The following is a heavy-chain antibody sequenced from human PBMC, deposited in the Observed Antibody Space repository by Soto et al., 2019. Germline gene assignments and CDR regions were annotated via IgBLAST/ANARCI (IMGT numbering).Heavy chain of an antibody. CDR2: IYYSGST. CDR3: ARVDRSYSPVDY. V-gene: IGHV4-31*03. J-gene: IGHJ4*02. Sequence: TLALTRPFSGASISSGVYYWIWLRQHPGKGLEWIGYIYYSGSTYYNPSLKSRVTISVDTSKNQFSLKLSSVTAADTAVYYCARVDRSYSPVDYWGQGTLGTV. D-gene: IGHD3-10*01. CDR1: GASISSGVYY.